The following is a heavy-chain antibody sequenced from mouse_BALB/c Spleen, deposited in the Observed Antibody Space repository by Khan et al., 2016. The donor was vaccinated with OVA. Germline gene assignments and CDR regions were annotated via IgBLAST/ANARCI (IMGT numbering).Heavy chain of an antibody. D-gene: IGHD1-1*01. CDR1: GYTFTSYD. CDR3: AREGLLGVAMDY. V-gene: IGHV1S56*01. Sequence: QVRLQQSGPELVKPGALVKISCKASGYTFTSYDINWVRQRPGQGLEWIGWIYPGDGSTEYNEKFKGKATLTAHTSSSTAYMQLSSLTSETSAVYFFAREGLLGVAMDYWGQGTSATVSS. J-gene: IGHJ4*01. CDR2: IYPGDGST.